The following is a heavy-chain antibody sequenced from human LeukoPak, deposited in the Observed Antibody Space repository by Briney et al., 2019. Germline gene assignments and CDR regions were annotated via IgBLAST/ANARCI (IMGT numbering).Heavy chain of an antibody. CDR1: GGSISSYY. CDR2: IYYSGST. J-gene: IGHJ4*02. Sequence: PSETLSLTCTVSGGSISSYYWSWIRQPPGKGLEWIGYIYYSGSTNYNPSLQSRVTISVDTSKDQFSLKLSSVTAADTAVYYCARGRLERLYYFDYWGQGTLVTVSS. CDR3: ARGRLERLYYFDY. D-gene: IGHD5-24*01. V-gene: IGHV4-59*01.